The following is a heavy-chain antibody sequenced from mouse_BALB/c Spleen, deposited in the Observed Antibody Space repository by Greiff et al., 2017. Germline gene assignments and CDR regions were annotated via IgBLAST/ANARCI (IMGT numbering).Heavy chain of an antibody. Sequence: EVQRVESGGGLVKPGGSLKLSCAASGFTFSSYAMSWVRQTPEKRLEWVASISSGGSTYYPDSVKGRFTISRDNARNILYLQMSSLRSEDTAMYYCAREGRRYAMDYWGQGTSVTVSS. CDR1: GFTFSSYA. CDR2: ISSGGST. J-gene: IGHJ4*01. V-gene: IGHV5-6-5*01. CDR3: AREGRRYAMDY. D-gene: IGHD3-3*01.